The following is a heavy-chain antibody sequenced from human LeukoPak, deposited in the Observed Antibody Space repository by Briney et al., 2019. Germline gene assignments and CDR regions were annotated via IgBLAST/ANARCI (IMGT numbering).Heavy chain of an antibody. D-gene: IGHD2-2*02. CDR1: VGSINSGNW. V-gene: IGHV4-4*02. J-gene: IGHJ6*02. Sequence: PSETLSLTCAVSVGSINSGNWWSWVRQSPGKGLEWIGEIYDDRTPNYNPSLKSRVTISADTFKNHFSLKMTSVTAADTAVYYCATAPILRGEGGEHYKYGMDVWGQGTTVIVSS. CDR2: IYDDRTP. CDR3: ATAPILRGEGGEHYKYGMDV.